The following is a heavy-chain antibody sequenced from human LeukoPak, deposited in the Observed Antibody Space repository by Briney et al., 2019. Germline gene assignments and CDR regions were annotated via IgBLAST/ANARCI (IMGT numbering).Heavy chain of an antibody. CDR1: GGSFSGYY. J-gene: IGHJ5*02. V-gene: IGHV4-34*01. CDR3: ARARSRLRVWGSYRYTVPAFDP. D-gene: IGHD3-16*02. CDR2: INHSGST. Sequence: SETLSLTCAVYGGSFSGYYWSWIRQPPGRWLGWIGEINHSGSTNYSPSLKSRVTISVDPSKNHLSRNLSSVPAADTAVYYCARARSRLRVWGSYRYTVPAFDPWGQGTLVTVSS.